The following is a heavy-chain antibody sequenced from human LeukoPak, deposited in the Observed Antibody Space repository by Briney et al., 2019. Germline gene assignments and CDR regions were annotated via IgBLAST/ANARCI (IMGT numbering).Heavy chain of an antibody. Sequence: SSETLSLTCAVSGGSISSSNWWSWVRQPPGKGLEWIGEIYHSGSTNYNPSLKSRVTISVGKSKNQFSLKLSSVTAADTAVYYCARLLNYYDSIRAGAFDIWGQGTMVTVSS. CDR2: IYHSGST. J-gene: IGHJ3*02. CDR3: ARLLNYYDSIRAGAFDI. D-gene: IGHD3-22*01. CDR1: GGSISSSNW. V-gene: IGHV4-4*02.